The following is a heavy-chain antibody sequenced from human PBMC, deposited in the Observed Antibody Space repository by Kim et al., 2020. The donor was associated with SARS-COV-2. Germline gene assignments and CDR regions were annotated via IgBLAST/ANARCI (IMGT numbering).Heavy chain of an antibody. D-gene: IGHD6-13*01. V-gene: IGHV3-11*04. Sequence: YADSVKGRFTISRDNAKNSLYLQMNSLRAEDTAVYYCARESYSSSWTDYWGQGTLVTVSS. CDR3: ARESYSSSWTDY. J-gene: IGHJ4*02.